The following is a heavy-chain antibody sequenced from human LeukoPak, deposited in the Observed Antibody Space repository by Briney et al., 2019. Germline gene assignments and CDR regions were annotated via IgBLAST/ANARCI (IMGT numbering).Heavy chain of an antibody. Sequence: GGSLRLSCAASGFTFSSYAMHWVRQAPGKGLEWVAVISYDGSNKYYADSVKGRFTISRDNSKNTLYLQMNSLRAEDTAVYYCARGSKTDYYGSGSYYNVFGQIDYGGQGTLVTVSS. V-gene: IGHV3-30*04. D-gene: IGHD3-10*01. CDR3: ARGSKTDYYGSGSYYNVFGQIDY. J-gene: IGHJ4*02. CDR2: ISYDGSNK. CDR1: GFTFSSYA.